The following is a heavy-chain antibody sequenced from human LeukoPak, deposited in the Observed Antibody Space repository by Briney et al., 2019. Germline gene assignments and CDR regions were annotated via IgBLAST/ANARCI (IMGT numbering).Heavy chain of an antibody. CDR3: ARSSGYYKHFDY. J-gene: IGHJ4*02. V-gene: IGHV3-74*01. Sequence: GSLRLSCAASGLPFSSHWMHWVRQAPGKGLVWVSRITNDGSSTTYADSVKGRFTISRDNSKNTLYLQMNSLRAEDTAVYYCARSSGYYKHFDYWGQGTLVTVSS. D-gene: IGHD3-22*01. CDR1: GLPFSSHW. CDR2: ITNDGSST.